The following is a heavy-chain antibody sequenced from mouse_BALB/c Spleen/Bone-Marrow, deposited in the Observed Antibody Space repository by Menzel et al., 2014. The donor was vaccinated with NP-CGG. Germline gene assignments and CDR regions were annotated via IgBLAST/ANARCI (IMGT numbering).Heavy chain of an antibody. CDR1: GFTFSNYG. CDR2: INANGDTT. Sequence: EVMLVESGGGLVQPGGSLKLSCAASGFTFSNYGMSWVRQTPDKRLEMIATINANGDTTYHPDSVKGRFTISRDNVKNTLYLQMSSLKSEDTAMYYCARGYDYSSWFAYWGQGTLVTVSA. J-gene: IGHJ3*01. V-gene: IGHV5-6-3*01. D-gene: IGHD2-4*01. CDR3: ARGYDYSSWFAY.